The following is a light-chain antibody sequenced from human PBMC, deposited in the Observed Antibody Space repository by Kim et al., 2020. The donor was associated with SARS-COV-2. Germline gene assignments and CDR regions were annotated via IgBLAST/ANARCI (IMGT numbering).Light chain of an antibody. Sequence: VALGQTVRITCQGDNLRSYYASWYQQKPGQAPVLVIYGKNNRPSGIPDRFSGSSSGNTASLTITGAQAEDEADYYCNSRDSSGNVVFGGGTKLTVL. CDR2: GKN. J-gene: IGLJ2*01. CDR3: NSRDSSGNVV. CDR1: NLRSYY. V-gene: IGLV3-19*01.